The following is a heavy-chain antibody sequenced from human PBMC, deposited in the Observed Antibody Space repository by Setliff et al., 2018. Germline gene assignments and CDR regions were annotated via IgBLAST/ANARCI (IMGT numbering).Heavy chain of an antibody. CDR1: GFTFSGYG. J-gene: IGHJ4*02. Sequence: PGGSLRLSCAASGFTFSGYGIHWVRQAPGKGLEWVAFIRPDGSNKYYADFVKGRFTIIRDTSATTAYVELHSLRSDDTAVYYCATGQHSGSWTLDQWGQGTLVTVSS. CDR3: ATGQHSGSWTLDQ. V-gene: IGHV3-30*02. D-gene: IGHD6-13*01. CDR2: IRPDGSNK.